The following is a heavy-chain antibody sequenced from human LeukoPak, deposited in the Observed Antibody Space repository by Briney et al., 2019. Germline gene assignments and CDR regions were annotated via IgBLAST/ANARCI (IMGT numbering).Heavy chain of an antibody. J-gene: IGHJ4*02. CDR2: ISYDGSNK. V-gene: IGHV3-30*18. Sequence: PGGSLRLSCAASGFTFSSYSMNWVRQAPGKGLEWVAVISYDGSNKYYADSVKGRFTISRDNSKNTLYLQMNSLRAEDTAVHYCAKEYAELTYYYDSSGYPGGYWGQGTLVTVSS. CDR1: GFTFSSYS. D-gene: IGHD3-22*01. CDR3: AKEYAELTYYYDSSGYPGGY.